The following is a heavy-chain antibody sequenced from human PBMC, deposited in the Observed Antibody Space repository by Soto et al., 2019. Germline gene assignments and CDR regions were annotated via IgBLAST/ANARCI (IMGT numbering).Heavy chain of an antibody. Sequence: QVQLVQSGAEVKKPGASVKVSCRASGYTFTNFGVTWVRRAPGQGLEWMGWISAYNDTPNYAQKFQGRVTMTIDTWTRTAYMDLRSLTSAEPAVDYWASGIPGVEAWFDPWGQGTLVTVSS. V-gene: IGHV1-18*01. CDR1: GYTFTNFG. CDR2: ISAYNDTP. D-gene: IGHD1-1*01. CDR3: ASGIPGVEAWFDP. J-gene: IGHJ5*02.